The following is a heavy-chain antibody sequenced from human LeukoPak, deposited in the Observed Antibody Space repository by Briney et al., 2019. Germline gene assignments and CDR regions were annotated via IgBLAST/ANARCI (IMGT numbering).Heavy chain of an antibody. D-gene: IGHD3-16*01. J-gene: IGHJ4*02. Sequence: GGSLRLSCAASGFTFSNAWMTWVRQAPGQGLEWVGGMQSKTDGGAKDYAAPVKGRFTISRDDSKNTLYLQMDSLKTEDTAVYYCTTLSSRTKNDYWGQGTLVTVSS. V-gene: IGHV3-15*01. CDR3: TTLSSRTKNDY. CDR1: GFTFSNAW. CDR2: MQSKTDGGAK.